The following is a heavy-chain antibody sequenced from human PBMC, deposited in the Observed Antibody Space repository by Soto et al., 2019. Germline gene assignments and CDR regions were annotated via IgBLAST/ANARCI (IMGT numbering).Heavy chain of an antibody. CDR1: GYIFVNYG. CDR2: ISPYTGDT. CDR3: AMVDNYVTPTPQDV. J-gene: IGHJ6*02. Sequence: QVQLVQSGDEMKKPGASVRVSCKASGYIFVNYGIAWVRQAPGQGLGWMGWISPYTGDTHSASQVQGRLTMTTDTYTSTAYTDLGSLTSDDTAVYYGAMVDNYVTPTPQDVWGQGTTGTVSS. D-gene: IGHD3-16*01. V-gene: IGHV1-18*01.